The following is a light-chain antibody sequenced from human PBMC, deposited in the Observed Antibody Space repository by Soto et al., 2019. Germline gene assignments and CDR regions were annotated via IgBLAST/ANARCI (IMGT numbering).Light chain of an antibody. Sequence: QSVLKQPAAVSESPGQSITISCPGTSNDVANNKFVSWYQQSPGKAPNLLIYEDTRRSPGFSHRFSASHSGNTASLTISGLQSDDEADYYCCSFVDTGYYLFGSGTKLTVL. V-gene: IGLV2-23*01. J-gene: IGLJ1*01. CDR2: EDT. CDR3: CSFVDTGYYL. CDR1: SNDVANNKF.